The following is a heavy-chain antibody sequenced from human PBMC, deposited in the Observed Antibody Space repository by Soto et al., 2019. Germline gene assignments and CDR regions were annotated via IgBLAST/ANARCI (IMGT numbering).Heavy chain of an antibody. D-gene: IGHD4-17*01. J-gene: IGHJ6*02. V-gene: IGHV5-10-1*01. CDR2: IDPSDSYT. CDR1: GYSFTSYW. CDR3: ARQGPTVTNRYYYGMDV. Sequence: PGESLKISCKGSGYSFTSYWISWVRQMPGKGLEWMGRIDPSDSYTNYSPSFQGHVTISADKSISTAYLQWSSLKASDTAMYYCARQGPTVTNRYYYGMDVWGQGTTVTVSS.